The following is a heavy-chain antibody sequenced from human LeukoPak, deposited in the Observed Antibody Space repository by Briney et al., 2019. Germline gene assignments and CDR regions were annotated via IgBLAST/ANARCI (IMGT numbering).Heavy chain of an antibody. J-gene: IGHJ4*02. CDR3: ARKVEYSSSFSYFDY. D-gene: IGHD6-6*01. V-gene: IGHV4-59*01. CDR2: IYYSGGT. CDR1: GGSISSYY. Sequence: SETLSLTCTVSGGSISSYYWSWIRQPPGKGLEWIGYIYYSGGTNYNPSLKSRVTISVDTSKNQFSLKLSSVTAADTAVYYCARKVEYSSSFSYFDYWGQGTLVTVSS.